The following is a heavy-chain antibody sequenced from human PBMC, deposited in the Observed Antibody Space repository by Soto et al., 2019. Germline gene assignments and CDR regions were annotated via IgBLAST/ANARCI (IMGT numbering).Heavy chain of an antibody. Sequence: GGSLRLSCAASGFTFSSYAMNWVRQAPGKGLEWVSTVRTSVGDTYYAASVKGRFTISRDNSKSTVYLHLNSLRAEDTAIYYCAKDPTYDYGYFDSWGQGTLVTVSS. D-gene: IGHD4-17*01. CDR1: GFTFSSYA. J-gene: IGHJ4*02. CDR3: AKDPTYDYGYFDS. CDR2: VRTSVGDT. V-gene: IGHV3-23*01.